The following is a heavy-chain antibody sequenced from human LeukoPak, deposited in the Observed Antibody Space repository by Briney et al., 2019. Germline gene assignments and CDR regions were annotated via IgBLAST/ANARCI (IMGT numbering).Heavy chain of an antibody. CDR1: GYTFTSYY. D-gene: IGHD3-10*01. CDR3: ARIGYYGSGSYYNSGFDY. CDR2: IIPIFGTA. Sequence: SVKVSCKASGYTFTSYYMHWVRQAPGQGLEWMGRIIPIFGTANYAQKFQGRVTITADKSTSTAYMELSSLRSEDTAVYYCARIGYYGSGSYYNSGFDYWGQGTLVTVSS. J-gene: IGHJ4*02. V-gene: IGHV1-69*06.